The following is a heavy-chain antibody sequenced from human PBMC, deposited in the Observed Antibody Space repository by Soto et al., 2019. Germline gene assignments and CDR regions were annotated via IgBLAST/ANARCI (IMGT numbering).Heavy chain of an antibody. Sequence: QVQLVESGGGVVQPGRSLRLSCAASGFTFSSYGMHWVRQAPGKGLEWVAVISYDGSNKYYADSVKGRFTISRDNSKNTLYLQMNSLRAEDTAVYYCANEHEPTRWEFPYGMDVWGQGTTVTVSS. CDR1: GFTFSSYG. D-gene: IGHD1-26*01. V-gene: IGHV3-30*18. CDR2: ISYDGSNK. J-gene: IGHJ6*02. CDR3: ANEHEPTRWEFPYGMDV.